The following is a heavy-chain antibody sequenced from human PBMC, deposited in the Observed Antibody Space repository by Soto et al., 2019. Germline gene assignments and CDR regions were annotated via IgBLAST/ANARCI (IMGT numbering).Heavy chain of an antibody. V-gene: IGHV1-18*01. CDR1: GYTFTSYG. D-gene: IGHD3-3*01. CDR3: ARDLPPNYVFWSGYYAAAPPPHYYGMDV. Sequence: ASVKVSCKASGYTFTSYGISWVRQAPGQGLEKMGWISAYNGNTNYAQKLQGRVTMTTDTSTSTAYMELRSLRSDDTAVYYCARDLPPNYVFWSGYYAAAPPPHYYGMDVWGQGTTVTVSS. CDR2: ISAYNGNT. J-gene: IGHJ6*02.